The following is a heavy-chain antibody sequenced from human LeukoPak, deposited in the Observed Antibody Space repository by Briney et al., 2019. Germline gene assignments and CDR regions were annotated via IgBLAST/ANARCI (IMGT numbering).Heavy chain of an antibody. D-gene: IGHD3-3*01. CDR3: ARDRKYYDFWSGYYTGLYYYMDV. CDR2: IYTSGST. V-gene: IGHV4-4*07. Sequence: PSETLSLTCTGSGGSISSYYWSWLRQPAGKGLEWIGRIYTSGSTNYNPSLKSRVTMSVDTSKNQFSLKLSSVTAADTAVYYCARDRKYYDFWSGYYTGLYYYMDVWGKGTTVTVSS. J-gene: IGHJ6*03. CDR1: GGSISSYY.